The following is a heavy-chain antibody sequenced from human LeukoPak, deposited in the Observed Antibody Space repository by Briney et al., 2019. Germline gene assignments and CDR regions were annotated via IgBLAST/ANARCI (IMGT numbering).Heavy chain of an antibody. V-gene: IGHV1-2*02. Sequence: ASVTVSFTASGYTFTGYYMHWVRQAPGQGLEWMGWINPNSGGTNYAQKFQGRVTMTRDTSISTAYMELSRLRSDDTAVYYCARGVYYGSGSYGGDYWGQGTLVTVSS. D-gene: IGHD3-10*01. CDR1: GYTFTGYY. CDR3: ARGVYYGSGSYGGDY. CDR2: INPNSGGT. J-gene: IGHJ4*02.